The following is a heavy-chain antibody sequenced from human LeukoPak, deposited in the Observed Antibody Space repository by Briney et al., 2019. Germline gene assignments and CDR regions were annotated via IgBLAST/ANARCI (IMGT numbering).Heavy chain of an antibody. D-gene: IGHD3-10*01. CDR1: GFTFSDYY. V-gene: IGHV3-11*01. J-gene: IGHJ3*02. CDR2: ISSSGSTI. Sequence: GGSLRLSSAASGFTFSDYYMSWIRQAPGKGLEWVSYISSSGSTIYYADSVKGRFTISRDNAKNSLYLQMNSLRAEDTAVYYCARDGILWFGELHDAFDIWGQGTMVTVSS. CDR3: ARDGILWFGELHDAFDI.